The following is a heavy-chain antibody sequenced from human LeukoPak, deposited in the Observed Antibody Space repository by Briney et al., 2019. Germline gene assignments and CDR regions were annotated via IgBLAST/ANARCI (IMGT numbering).Heavy chain of an antibody. CDR1: GFTVSSNY. CDR3: ARDDSVVVKTPSFDY. Sequence: GGSLRLSCAASGFTVSSNYMSWVRQAPGKGLEWVSVIYSGGSTYYADSVKGRFTISRDNAKNSLYLQMNSLRAEDTAVYYCARDDSVVVKTPSFDYWGQGTLVTVSS. J-gene: IGHJ4*02. V-gene: IGHV3-66*01. D-gene: IGHD3-22*01. CDR2: IYSGGST.